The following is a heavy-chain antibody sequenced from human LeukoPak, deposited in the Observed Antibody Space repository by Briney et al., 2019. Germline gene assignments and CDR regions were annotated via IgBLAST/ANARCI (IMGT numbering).Heavy chain of an antibody. CDR2: ISGTGGST. CDR3: AKVSPVVTPIDY. Sequence: GGSLRLSCAASGFTFSSHAMSWVRQAPGKGLEWVSAISGTGGSTYYADSVKGRFTISRDNSKNTLFLQMSSLRAEDTAVYYCAKVSPVVTPIDYWGQGTLVTVSS. J-gene: IGHJ4*02. D-gene: IGHD4-23*01. V-gene: IGHV3-23*01. CDR1: GFTFSSHA.